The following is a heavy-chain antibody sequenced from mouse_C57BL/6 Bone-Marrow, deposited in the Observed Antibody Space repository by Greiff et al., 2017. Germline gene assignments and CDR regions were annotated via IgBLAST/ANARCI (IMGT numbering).Heavy chain of an antibody. V-gene: IGHV1-63*01. CDR1: GYTFTNYW. CDR2: IYPGGGYT. D-gene: IGHD4-1*01. Sequence: QVQLQQSGAELVRPGTSVKMSCKASGYTFTNYWIGWAKQRPGHGLEWIGDIYPGGGYTNYNEKFKGKATLTADKSSSTAYMQFSSLTSEDSAIYDCERAGGVGPYAMDYWGQGTSVTVSS. CDR3: ERAGGVGPYAMDY. J-gene: IGHJ4*01.